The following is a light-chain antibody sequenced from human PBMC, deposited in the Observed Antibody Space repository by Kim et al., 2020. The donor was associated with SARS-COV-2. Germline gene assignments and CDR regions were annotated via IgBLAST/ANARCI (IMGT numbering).Light chain of an antibody. V-gene: IGLV1-51*01. Sequence: GQKVTISCHGSSSNIGNNYVSWYQQLPGTAPQLLIYDNNKRPSGIPDRFSGSKSGTSATLGITGLQTGDDADYYCGTWDSSLSAVVFGGGTQLTVL. CDR3: GTWDSSLSAVV. J-gene: IGLJ2*01. CDR2: DNN. CDR1: SSNIGNNY.